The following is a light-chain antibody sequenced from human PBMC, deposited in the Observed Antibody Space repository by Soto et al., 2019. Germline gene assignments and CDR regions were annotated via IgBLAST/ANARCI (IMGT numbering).Light chain of an antibody. CDR3: QQYDNWPLT. Sequence: EIVMTQSPATLSVSPGERVTLSCRASQSVGSNLAWYQQKPGLAPRVLIYDASTRATVIPARFSGSGSGTEFTLTISSLLSEDFAVYYCQQYDNWPLTFGGGTKVEIK. CDR1: QSVGSN. J-gene: IGKJ4*01. CDR2: DAS. V-gene: IGKV3-15*01.